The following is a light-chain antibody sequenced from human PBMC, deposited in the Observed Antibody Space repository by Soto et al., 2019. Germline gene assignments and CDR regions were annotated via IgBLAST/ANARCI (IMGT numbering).Light chain of an antibody. J-gene: IGLJ1*01. CDR3: TSYTSSSTPFV. CDR2: EVS. CDR1: SNDVGNYIY. V-gene: IGLV2-14*01. Sequence: SVLTQPASVSGSPGQSITISCTGTSNDVGNYIYVSWFQHHPGKAPKLLIYEVSYRPSGVSNRFSASKSGNTASLTISGLQAEGEADYYCTSYTSSSTPFVFGTGTKVTVL.